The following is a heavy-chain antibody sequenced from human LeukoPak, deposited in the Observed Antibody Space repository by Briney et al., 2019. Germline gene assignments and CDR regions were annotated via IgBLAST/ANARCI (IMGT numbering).Heavy chain of an antibody. V-gene: IGHV3-7*04. Sequence: GGSLPLSCAPSGFTFSNYWMSWVRQAPGEGLEWVANIKQDGTGKSNMDSVKGRFSISRDNAKNSLYLQMNALRAEDTAVYFCARHVRSDYWGQGALVTVST. J-gene: IGHJ4*02. CDR3: ARHVRSDY. CDR1: GFTFSNYW. CDR2: IKQDGTGK.